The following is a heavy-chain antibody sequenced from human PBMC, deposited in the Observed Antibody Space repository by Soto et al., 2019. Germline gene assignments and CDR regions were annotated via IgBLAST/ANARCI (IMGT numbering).Heavy chain of an antibody. CDR2: IIPIFGTA. CDR1: GGTFSSYA. V-gene: IGHV1-69*01. Sequence: QVQLVQSGAEVQKPGSSVKVSCKASGGTFSSYAISWVRQAPGQGLEWMGGIIPIFGTANYAQKFQGRVTITADESTSTAYMELSSLRSEDTAVYYCARGPPAHYYDSSGYLGYWGQGTLVTVSS. J-gene: IGHJ4*02. D-gene: IGHD3-22*01. CDR3: ARGPPAHYYDSSGYLGY.